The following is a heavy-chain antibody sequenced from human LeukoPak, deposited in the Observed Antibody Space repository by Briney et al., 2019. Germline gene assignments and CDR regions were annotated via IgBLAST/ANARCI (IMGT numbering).Heavy chain of an antibody. CDR2: IWYDGSNK. CDR1: GFTFSSYG. J-gene: IGHJ4*02. D-gene: IGHD4-17*01. V-gene: IGHV3-33*01. CDR3: ARSTHGDYPVYDY. Sequence: GGSLRLSCAASGFTFSSYGMHWVRQAPGKGLEWVAVIWYDGSNKYYAESVKGRSTISRDNPKNTLYLQMNSLRAEDTAVYYCARSTHGDYPVYDYWGQGTLVTVSS.